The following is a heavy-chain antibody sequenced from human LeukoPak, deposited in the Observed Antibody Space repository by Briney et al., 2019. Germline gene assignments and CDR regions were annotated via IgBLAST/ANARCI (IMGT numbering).Heavy chain of an antibody. J-gene: IGHJ4*02. D-gene: IGHD6-13*01. V-gene: IGHV1-69*04. Sequence: GSSVKVSCKASGGTFITYAISWVRQAPGQGLEWMGRIIPILGIANYAQKFQGRVTITADKSTSTAYMELSSLRSEDTAVYYCARVGQQLTFDYWGQGTLVTVSS. CDR3: ARVGQQLTFDY. CDR2: IIPILGIA. CDR1: GGTFITYA.